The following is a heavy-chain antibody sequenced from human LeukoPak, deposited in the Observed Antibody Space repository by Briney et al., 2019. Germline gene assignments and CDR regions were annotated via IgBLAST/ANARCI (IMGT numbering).Heavy chain of an antibody. Sequence: GGSLRLSCATSGFTFSNYAMHWVRQAPGKGLEWVAVISYDGSNKYYADSVKGRFTISRDNSKNTLYLQMNSLRAEDTAVYYCARVVLGQWLANFDYWGQGTLVTVSS. D-gene: IGHD6-19*01. J-gene: IGHJ4*02. CDR1: GFTFSNYA. V-gene: IGHV3-30-3*01. CDR2: ISYDGSNK. CDR3: ARVVLGQWLANFDY.